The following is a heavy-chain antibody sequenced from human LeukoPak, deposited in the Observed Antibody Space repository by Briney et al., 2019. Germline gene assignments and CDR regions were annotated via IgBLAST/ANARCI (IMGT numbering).Heavy chain of an antibody. Sequence: GGSLRLSCAASGFTFSSYAMSWVRQAPGKGLEWVSAVSGSGGSTYYADSMKGRFTISRDNSKNTLYLQMNSLRAEDTAVYYCAKDTGSSWYQSSGWFDPWGQGTLVTVSS. CDR3: AKDTGSSWYQSSGWFDP. CDR2: VSGSGGST. J-gene: IGHJ5*02. V-gene: IGHV3-23*01. D-gene: IGHD6-13*01. CDR1: GFTFSSYA.